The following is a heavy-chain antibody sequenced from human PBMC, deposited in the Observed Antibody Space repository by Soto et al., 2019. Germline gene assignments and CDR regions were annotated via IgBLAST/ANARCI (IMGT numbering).Heavy chain of an antibody. CDR2: INSDGSIT. CDR1: GFTFSSYW. D-gene: IGHD3-16*02. V-gene: IGHV3-74*01. J-gene: IGHJ4*02. CDR3: VRYPRSVGGSYRPDY. Sequence: VGSLRLSCAASGFTFSSYWMHWVRQVPEKGLVWVSRINSDGSITNYADAVKGRFTISRDNVKNTLYLQMNSLRAEDTAVYYCVRYPRSVGGSYRPDYWGQGTLVTVSS.